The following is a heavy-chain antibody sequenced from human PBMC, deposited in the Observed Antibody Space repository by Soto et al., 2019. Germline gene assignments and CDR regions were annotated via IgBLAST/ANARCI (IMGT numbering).Heavy chain of an antibody. V-gene: IGHV4-34*01. J-gene: IGHJ4*02. Sequence: SETLSLTCAVYGGSFSGYYWSWIRQPPGKGLEWIGEINHSGSTNYNPSLKSRVTISVDTSKNQFSLKLSSVTAADTAVYYCARCQRGTGDRPLIDFDYWGQGTLVTVSS. CDR3: ARCQRGTGDRPLIDFDY. CDR2: INHSGST. CDR1: GGSFSGYY. D-gene: IGHD7-27*01.